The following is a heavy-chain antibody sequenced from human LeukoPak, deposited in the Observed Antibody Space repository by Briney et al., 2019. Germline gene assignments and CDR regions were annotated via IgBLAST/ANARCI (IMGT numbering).Heavy chain of an antibody. D-gene: IGHD6-19*01. CDR3: ARDLEYSSGLTRPYCYGMDV. CDR2: IWYDGSNK. V-gene: IGHV3-33*01. Sequence: PGGSLRLSCAASGFTFSSYGMHWVRQAPGKGLEWVAVIWYDGSNKYYADSVKGRFTISRDNSRNTLYLQMNSLRAEDTAVYYCARDLEYSSGLTRPYCYGMDVWGQGTTVTVSS. CDR1: GFTFSSYG. J-gene: IGHJ6*02.